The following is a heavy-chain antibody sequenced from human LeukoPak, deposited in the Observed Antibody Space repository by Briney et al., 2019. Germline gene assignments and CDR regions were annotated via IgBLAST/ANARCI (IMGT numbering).Heavy chain of an antibody. Sequence: SETLSLTCTVSGGSISSYYWSWIRQPPGKGLEWIGYIYYSGSTNYNPSLKSRVTISVDTSKNQFSLKLSSVTAADTAVYYCARDQDYDILTGYSPRAFDIWGQGTVVTVSS. D-gene: IGHD3-9*01. V-gene: IGHV4-59*01. CDR1: GGSISSYY. J-gene: IGHJ3*02. CDR3: ARDQDYDILTGYSPRAFDI. CDR2: IYYSGST.